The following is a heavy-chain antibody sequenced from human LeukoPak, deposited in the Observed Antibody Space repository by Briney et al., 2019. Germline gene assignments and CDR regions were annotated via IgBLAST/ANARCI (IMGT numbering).Heavy chain of an antibody. D-gene: IGHD3-3*01. CDR3: ARRVDYDFWSGPYADY. CDR1: GYTFTSYG. V-gene: IGHV1-18*01. J-gene: IGHJ4*02. CDR2: ISAYNGNT. Sequence: GASVKVSCKASGYTFTSYGISWVRQAPGQGLEWMGWISAYNGNTNYAQKLQGRVTMTTDTSTSTAYMELGSLRSDDTAVYYCARRVDYDFWSGPYADYWGQGTLVTVSS.